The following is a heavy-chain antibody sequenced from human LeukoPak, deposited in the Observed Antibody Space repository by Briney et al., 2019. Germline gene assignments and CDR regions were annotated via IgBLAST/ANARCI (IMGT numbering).Heavy chain of an antibody. CDR3: ARDFDSSGYYRYNWFDP. D-gene: IGHD3-22*01. Sequence: SETLSLTCTVSGHSISSGYYWGWIRQPPGKGLEWIGSIYHSGSTYYNPSLKSRVTISVDTSKNQFSLKLSSVTAADTAVYYCARDFDSSGYYRYNWFDPWGQGTLVTVSS. V-gene: IGHV4-38-2*02. CDR1: GHSISSGYY. CDR2: IYHSGST. J-gene: IGHJ5*02.